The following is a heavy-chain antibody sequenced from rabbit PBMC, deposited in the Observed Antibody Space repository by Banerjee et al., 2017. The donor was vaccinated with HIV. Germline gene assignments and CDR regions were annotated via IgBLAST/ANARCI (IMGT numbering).Heavy chain of an antibody. CDR2: IYAGSSGYT. J-gene: IGHJ4*01. V-gene: IGHV1S45*01. CDR1: GFSFSSGYD. CDR3: ARDPIYTNDCAYFDL. Sequence: QEQLVESGGGLVQPEGSLTLTCTASGFSFSSGYDICWVRQAPGKGPEWIGCIYAGSSGYTDYATWAKGRFTISKTSSTTVTLQMTSLTAADTATYFCARDPIYTNDCAYFDLWGPGTLVTVS. D-gene: IGHD8-1*01.